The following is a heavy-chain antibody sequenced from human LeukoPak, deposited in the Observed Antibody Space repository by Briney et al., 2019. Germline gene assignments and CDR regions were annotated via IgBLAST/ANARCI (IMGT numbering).Heavy chain of an antibody. CDR3: ARASVGAPDD. J-gene: IGHJ4*02. CDR2: IYASGST. Sequence: SQTLSLTCTVSGGSISSGSYYWSWIRQPAGKGLEWIGRIYASGSTSYNPSLKSRVTMSVDTSKNQLSLKLTSVTVADTAVYYCARASVGAPDDWGQGTLVTVSS. CDR1: GGSISSGSYY. D-gene: IGHD1-26*01. V-gene: IGHV4-61*02.